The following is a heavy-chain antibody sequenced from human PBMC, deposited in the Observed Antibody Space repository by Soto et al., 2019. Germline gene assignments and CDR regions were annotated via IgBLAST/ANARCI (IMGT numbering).Heavy chain of an antibody. D-gene: IGHD6-13*01. J-gene: IGHJ4*02. V-gene: IGHV4-34*10. CDR3: ARARSTAAGLFDY. CDR1: GGSFSGYY. CDR2: IDHSGST. Sequence: SETLSLTCAVFGGSFSGYYWSWIRQPPGKGLEWIGEIDHSGSTNYNPSLKGRFTISRDNSKNTLYLQMNSLRAEDTAVYYCARARSTAAGLFDYWGLGTLVTAPQ.